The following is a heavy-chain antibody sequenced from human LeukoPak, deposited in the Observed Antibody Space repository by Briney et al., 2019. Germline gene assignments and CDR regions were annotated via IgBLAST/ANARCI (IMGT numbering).Heavy chain of an antibody. D-gene: IGHD2-8*01. CDR3: AKGYCVNDKCSNYDF. CDR2: ISGSGGST. CDR1: GITFSSYA. V-gene: IGHV3-23*01. Sequence: GGSLRLSCAASGITFSSYAMSWVRQAPGKGLEWVSAISGSGGSTYYADSLKGRFTISRDNSKNTMYLQMNSLRAEDTAVYYCAKGYCVNDKCSNYDFWGQGTLVTVSS. J-gene: IGHJ4*02.